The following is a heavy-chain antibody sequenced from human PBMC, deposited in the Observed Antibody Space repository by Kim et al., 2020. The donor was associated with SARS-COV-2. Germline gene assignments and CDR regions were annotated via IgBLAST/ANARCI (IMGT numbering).Heavy chain of an antibody. Sequence: GGSLRLSCAASGFTFDDYAMHWVRQAPGKGLEWVSGISWNSGSIGYADSVKGRFTISRDNAKNSLYLQMNSLRAEDTALYCCAKAARLVLMLGSTWFDPWGQGTLVTVSS. CDR2: ISWNSGSI. J-gene: IGHJ5*02. CDR3: AKAARLVLMLGSTWFDP. V-gene: IGHV3-9*01. CDR1: GFTFDDYA. D-gene: IGHD2-8*01.